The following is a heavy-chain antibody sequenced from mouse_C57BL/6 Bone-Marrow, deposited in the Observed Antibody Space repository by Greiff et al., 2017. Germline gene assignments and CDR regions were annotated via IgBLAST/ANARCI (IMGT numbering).Heavy chain of an antibody. CDR3: TTAYYYGSSDWYFEV. V-gene: IGHV14-4*01. J-gene: IGHJ1*03. CDR2: IDPENGDT. CDR1: GFNIKDDY. D-gene: IGHD1-1*01. Sequence: EVQLQQSGAELVRPGASVKLSCTASGFNIKDDYMHWVKQRPEQGLEWIGWIDPENGDTEYASKFQGKATITADTSSNTAYLQLSSLTSEDTAVYYCTTAYYYGSSDWYFEVWGTGTTVTVSA.